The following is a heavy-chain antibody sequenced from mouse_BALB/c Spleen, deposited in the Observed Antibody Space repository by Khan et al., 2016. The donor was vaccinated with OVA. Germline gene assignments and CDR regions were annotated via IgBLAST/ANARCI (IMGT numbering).Heavy chain of an antibody. V-gene: IGHV3-2*02. CDR1: GYSITSNYA. CDR2: ISYSGST. CDR3: ARGNDYVYALGY. J-gene: IGHJ4*01. Sequence: EVQLQESGPGLVKPSQSLSLTCTVNGYSITSNYAWNWIRQFPGNKLEWMGYISYSGSTNYNPSLKSRLSITRDTSKNQFFLLLHSVTTEDSATXYCARGNDYVYALGYWGQGTSVTVSS. D-gene: IGHD2-13*01.